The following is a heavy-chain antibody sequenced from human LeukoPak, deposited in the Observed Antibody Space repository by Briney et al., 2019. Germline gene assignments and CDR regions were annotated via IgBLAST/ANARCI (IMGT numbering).Heavy chain of an antibody. CDR1: GYTFTSYG. D-gene: IGHD6-13*01. J-gene: IGHJ4*02. CDR3: ASGNFEVNAGIAAAGISDY. Sequence: ASVKVSCKASGYTFTSYGISWVRQAPGQGLEWMGWISAYNGNTNYAQKLQGGVTKTTDTSTSTAYMELRSLRSDDTAVYYCASGNFEVNAGIAAAGISDYWGQGTLVTVSS. V-gene: IGHV1-18*01. CDR2: ISAYNGNT.